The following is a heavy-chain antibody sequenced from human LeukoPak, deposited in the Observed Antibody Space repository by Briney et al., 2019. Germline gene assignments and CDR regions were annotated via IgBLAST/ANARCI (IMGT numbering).Heavy chain of an antibody. Sequence: PGGSLRLSCAASGFTFSSYAMSWVRQAPGKGLEWVSAISGSGGSTYYADSVKGRFTISRDNSKNTLYLQMNSLRAEDTAVYYCAKDVVDSYGSPALDCWGQGTLVTVSS. V-gene: IGHV3-23*01. CDR1: GFTFSSYA. D-gene: IGHD5-18*01. CDR3: AKDVVDSYGSPALDC. CDR2: ISGSGGST. J-gene: IGHJ4*02.